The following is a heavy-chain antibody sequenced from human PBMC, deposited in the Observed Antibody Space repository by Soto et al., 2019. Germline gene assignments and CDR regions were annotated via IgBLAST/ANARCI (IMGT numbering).Heavy chain of an antibody. Sequence: QVQLVQSGSEMKKPGASEKDSCKASGYSFITYGISWVRQAPGQGLEWMGWISTYNGNTNSAQKLQGRITMTTDTSTTTGYMELRSLRSDDTAVYYCARDRPTSSIRARDYYYAMDVWGQGTTVTVSS. CDR3: ARDRPTSSIRARDYYYAMDV. CDR1: GYSFITYG. V-gene: IGHV1-18*01. J-gene: IGHJ6*02. CDR2: ISTYNGNT. D-gene: IGHD6-6*01.